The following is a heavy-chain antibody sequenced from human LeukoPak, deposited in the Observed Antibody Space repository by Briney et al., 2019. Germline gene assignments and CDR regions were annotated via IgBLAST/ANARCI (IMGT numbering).Heavy chain of an antibody. CDR1: GFTFSSYA. CDR3: ARDGYGSSWYVRGYYYYMDV. V-gene: IGHV3-64*01. Sequence: GGSLRLSCAASGFTFSSYAMHWVRQAPGKGLEYVSAISSNGGSTYYANSVKGRFTISRDNSKNTLYLQMGSLRAEDMAVYYCARDGYGSSWYVRGYYYYMDVWGKGTTVTVSS. D-gene: IGHD6-13*01. CDR2: ISSNGGST. J-gene: IGHJ6*03.